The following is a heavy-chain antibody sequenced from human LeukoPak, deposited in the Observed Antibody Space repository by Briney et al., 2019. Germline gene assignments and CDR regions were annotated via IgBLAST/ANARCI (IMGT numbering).Heavy chain of an antibody. Sequence: ASVKVSCKASGGTFSSYTISWVRQAPGQGLEWMGRIIPIFGIANYAQKFQGRVTITADKSTSTAYMELSSLRSEDTAVYYCARFESSGGGYGSGSYPEWGQGTLVTVSS. D-gene: IGHD3-10*01. V-gene: IGHV1-69*02. CDR1: GGTFSSYT. CDR2: IIPIFGIA. J-gene: IGHJ4*02. CDR3: ARFESSGGGYGSGSYPE.